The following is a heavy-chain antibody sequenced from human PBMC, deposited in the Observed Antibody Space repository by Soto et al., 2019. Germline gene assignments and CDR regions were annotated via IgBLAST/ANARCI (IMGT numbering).Heavy chain of an antibody. D-gene: IGHD2-21*02. CDR3: ARSGGDRKYYYGVDV. CDR1: GFTLNTYW. J-gene: IGHJ6*02. Sequence: PGGSLRLSCAASGFTLNTYWMNWVRQVPGKGLVWVSRISGDGYTTTYADSVKGRFTISRDNAKNTLYLQMNSLRAEDTAVYYCARSGGDRKYYYGVDVWGQGTMVTVSS. CDR2: ISGDGYTT. V-gene: IGHV3-74*03.